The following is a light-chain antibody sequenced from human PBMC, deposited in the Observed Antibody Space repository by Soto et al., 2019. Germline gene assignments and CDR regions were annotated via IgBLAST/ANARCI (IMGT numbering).Light chain of an antibody. V-gene: IGKV3-11*01. Sequence: EIVLTQSPATLSLSPGERATLSCRASQSVSSYLAWYQQKPGQAPRLLIYDASKRAPGIPARFTGSGSGTDFTLTISSLEPEDFAVYFCQQRSNWTSTFGVGTKVEI. CDR1: QSVSSY. CDR2: DAS. J-gene: IGKJ4*01. CDR3: QQRSNWTST.